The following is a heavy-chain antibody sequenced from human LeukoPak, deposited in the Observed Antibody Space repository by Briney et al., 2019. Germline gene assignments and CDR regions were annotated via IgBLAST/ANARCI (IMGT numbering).Heavy chain of an antibody. V-gene: IGHV3-7*01. CDR1: GFTFSSYW. J-gene: IGHJ5*02. CDR3: ARGPTHIVVGNWFYP. CDR2: IKQDGSEK. Sequence: PGGSLRLSCAASGFTFSSYWMSWVRQAPGKGLEWVANIKQDGSEKYYVDSVKGRFTISRDNAKNSLYLQMNSLRAEDTAVYYCARGPTHIVVGNWFYPWGQGTLVTVSS. D-gene: IGHD2-2*01.